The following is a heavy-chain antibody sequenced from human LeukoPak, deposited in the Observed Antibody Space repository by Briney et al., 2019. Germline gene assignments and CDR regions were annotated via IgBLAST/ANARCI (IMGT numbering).Heavy chain of an antibody. J-gene: IGHJ6*02. CDR1: GFTFSSYA. Sequence: GGSLRLSCAASGFTFSSYAMSWVRQAPGKGLEWVSAISSSGGSTYYADSVKGRFTISRDNSKNTVYLQMNSLRGEDTAAYHCAKDIVVSGYYGMDVWGQGTTVIVSS. V-gene: IGHV3-23*01. CDR3: AKDIVVSGYYGMDV. D-gene: IGHD2-21*01. CDR2: ISSSGGST.